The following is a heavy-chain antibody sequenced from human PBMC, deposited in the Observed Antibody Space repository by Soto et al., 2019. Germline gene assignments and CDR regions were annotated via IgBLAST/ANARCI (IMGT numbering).Heavy chain of an antibody. Sequence: QVQLVQSGAEVKKPGSSVKVSCKASGGTLNKHAITWVRRAPGEGLEWLGGIIPMFGIPNYSQKFQGRVTIPADDSTNTSHMELNSLTSDDTAVYYCARGGTSGWLKGAYDVWGQGTMVTVSS. D-gene: IGHD6-19*01. J-gene: IGHJ3*01. CDR1: GGTLNKHA. V-gene: IGHV1-69*01. CDR2: IIPMFGIP. CDR3: ARGGTSGWLKGAYDV.